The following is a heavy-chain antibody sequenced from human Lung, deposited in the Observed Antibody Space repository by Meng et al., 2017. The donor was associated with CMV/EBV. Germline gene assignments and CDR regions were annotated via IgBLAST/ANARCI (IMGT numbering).Heavy chain of an antibody. CDR3: ARDWNVVVPAATYYYYGMDV. D-gene: IGHD2-2*01. J-gene: IGHJ6*02. CDR1: GFTFSSYA. Sequence: GGSLRLSCAASGFTFSSYAMHWVRQAPGKGLEWVAVISYDGSNKYYADSVKGRFTISRDNSKNTLYLQMNSLRAEDTAVYYCARDWNVVVPAATYYYYGMDVWGQGTTVTVSS. CDR2: ISYDGSNK. V-gene: IGHV3-30-3*01.